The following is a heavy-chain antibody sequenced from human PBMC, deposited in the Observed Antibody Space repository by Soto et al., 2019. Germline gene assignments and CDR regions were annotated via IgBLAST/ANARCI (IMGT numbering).Heavy chain of an antibody. V-gene: IGHV3-33*01. CDR3: ARDGGYCSGGSCLLPDY. J-gene: IGHJ4*02. Sequence: QVQLVESGGGVVQPGRSLRLSCAASGFTFSSYGMHWVRQAPGKGLEWVAVIWYDGSNKYYADSVKGRFTISRDNSKNTLYLQMNSLRAEDTAVYYCARDGGYCSGGSCLLPDYWGQGTLVTVSS. CDR1: GFTFSSYG. CDR2: IWYDGSNK. D-gene: IGHD2-15*01.